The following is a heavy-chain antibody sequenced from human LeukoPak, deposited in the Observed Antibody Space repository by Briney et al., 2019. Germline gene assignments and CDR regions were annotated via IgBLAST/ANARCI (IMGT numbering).Heavy chain of an antibody. CDR2: INHNGNVN. Sequence: GGSLRLSCAASGFTFSSYWMSWVRQAPGKGLEWVASINHNGNVNYYVDSVKGRFTISRDNAKNSLYLQMSNLRAEDTAVYFCARGGGLDVWGQGATVTVSS. J-gene: IGHJ6*02. CDR3: ARGGGLDV. CDR1: GFTFSSYW. V-gene: IGHV3-7*03. D-gene: IGHD3-16*01.